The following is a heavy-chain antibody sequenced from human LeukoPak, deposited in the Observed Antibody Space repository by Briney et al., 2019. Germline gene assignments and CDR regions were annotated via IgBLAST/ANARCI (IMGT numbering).Heavy chain of an antibody. J-gene: IGHJ6*03. D-gene: IGHD5-18*01. CDR1: GGTFSSYA. CDR3: ARSPPKIQLGSYYMDV. CDR2: IIPIFGTA. Sequence: GASVKVSCKASGGTFSSYAISWVRQAPGQGLEWMGGIIPIFGTANYAQKFQGRVTITADESTSTAYMELSSLRSEDTAVYYCARSPPKIQLGSYYMDVWGKGTTVTVSS. V-gene: IGHV1-69*13.